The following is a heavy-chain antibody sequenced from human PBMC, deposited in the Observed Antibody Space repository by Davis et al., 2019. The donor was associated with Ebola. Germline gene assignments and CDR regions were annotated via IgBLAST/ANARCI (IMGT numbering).Heavy chain of an antibody. CDR3: ARGRDRYSYGYWGY. Sequence: SETLSLTCTVSGGSISSGGYYWSWIRQPPGKGLEWIGEINHSGSTNYNPSLKRRVTISVDTSKNQFSLKLSSVTAADTAVYYCARGRDRYSYGYWGYWGQGTLVTVSS. J-gene: IGHJ4*02. CDR2: INHSGST. V-gene: IGHV4-39*07. CDR1: GGSISSGGYY. D-gene: IGHD5-18*01.